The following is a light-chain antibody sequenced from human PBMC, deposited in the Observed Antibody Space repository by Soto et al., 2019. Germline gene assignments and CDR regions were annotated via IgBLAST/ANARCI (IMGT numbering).Light chain of an antibody. V-gene: IGKV3-15*01. CDR2: GAP. CDR3: QQYNNWPPWT. J-gene: IGKJ1*01. Sequence: EIVLKQSPGTLSLSQGERATLSCRAGQSVSSSFLAWYQQKPGQAPRLLIYGAPTRATGIPARFSGSGSGIEFTLTISSLQSEDFAVYYCQQYNNWPPWTFGQGTKVDIK. CDR1: QSVSSS.